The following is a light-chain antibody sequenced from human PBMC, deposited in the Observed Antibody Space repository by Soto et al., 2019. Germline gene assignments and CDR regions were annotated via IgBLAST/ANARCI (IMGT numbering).Light chain of an antibody. J-gene: IGKJ5*01. CDR2: DAS. CDR1: QSVSSY. V-gene: IGKV3-11*01. Sequence: EIVLTQSPATLSLSPGERATLSCRASQSVSSYLAWYQQKPGQAPRLLIYDASNRATGIPARFSGSGSGTDFTLTISSLEPEDFAVYYCQHRSNWPPITFGHGTRLEIK. CDR3: QHRSNWPPIT.